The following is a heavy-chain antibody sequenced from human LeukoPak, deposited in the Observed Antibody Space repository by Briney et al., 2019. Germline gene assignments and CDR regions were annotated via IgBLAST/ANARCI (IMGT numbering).Heavy chain of an antibody. CDR3: ARGRRGYSYGYSIDYYMDV. V-gene: IGHV3-20*04. CDR1: GFTFDDYG. D-gene: IGHD5-18*01. CDR2: INWNGGST. Sequence: GGSLRLSCAASGFTFDDYGMSWVRQAPGKGLEWVSGINWNGGSTGYADSVKGRFTISRDNAKNSLYLQMNSLRAEDTALYYCARGRRGYSYGYSIDYYMDVWGKGTTVTVSS. J-gene: IGHJ6*03.